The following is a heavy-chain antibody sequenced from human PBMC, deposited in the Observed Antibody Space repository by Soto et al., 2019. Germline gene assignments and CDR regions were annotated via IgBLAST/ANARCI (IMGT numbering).Heavy chain of an antibody. J-gene: IGHJ4*02. V-gene: IGHV2-5*02. CDR2: IYWDDDR. CDR3: AHTGYYDLLTFDY. D-gene: IGHD3-9*01. Sequence: SGPTLVNPTQTLTLTCNFSGFSLRSRKMGVGWILQPPGKALEWLALIYWDDDRRYRPSLNNRLTITKDTSKNQVLLTMTNLDPVDTATYYCAHTGYYDLLTFDYWGQGTLVTVSS. CDR1: GFSLRSRKMG.